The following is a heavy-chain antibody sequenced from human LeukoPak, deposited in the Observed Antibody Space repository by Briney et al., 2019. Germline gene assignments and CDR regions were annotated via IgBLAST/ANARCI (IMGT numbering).Heavy chain of an antibody. CDR1: GGSISSSSYY. CDR2: IYYSGST. J-gene: IGHJ4*02. CDR3: ARRPNIVVVPAARGGFDY. D-gene: IGHD2-2*01. Sequence: SETLSLTCTVSGGSISSSSYYWGWIRQPPGKGLEWIGSIYYSGSTYYNPSLKSRVTISVDTSKNQFSLKLSSVTAADTAVYYCARRPNIVVVPAARGGFDYWGQGTLVTVSS. V-gene: IGHV4-39*01.